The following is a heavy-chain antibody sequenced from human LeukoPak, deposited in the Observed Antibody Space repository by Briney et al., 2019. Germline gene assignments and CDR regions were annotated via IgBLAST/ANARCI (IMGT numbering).Heavy chain of an antibody. CDR1: GGSFSGYY. CDR3: TRAVAGHPD. V-gene: IGHV4-34*01. CDR2: INHSGST. Sequence: SETLSLTCAVYGGSFSGYYWSWIRQPPGKGLEWIGEINHSGSTNYNPSLKSRVTTSLDTSKNQFSLRLTSVTAADAGVYYCTRAVAGHPDWGQGTLVTVSS. J-gene: IGHJ4*02. D-gene: IGHD6-19*01.